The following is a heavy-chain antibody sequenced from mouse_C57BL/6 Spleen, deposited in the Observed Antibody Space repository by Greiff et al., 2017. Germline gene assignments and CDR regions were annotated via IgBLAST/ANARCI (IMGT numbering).Heavy chain of an antibody. CDR3: ARNSKPYYYAMDY. Sequence: EVKVEESGGGLVQPGGSLKLSCAASGFTFSDYGMAWVRQAPRKGPEWVAFISNLAYSIYYADTVTGRFTISRENAKNTLYLEMSSLRSEDTAMYYCARNSKPYYYAMDYWGQGTSVTVSS. V-gene: IGHV5-15*04. CDR2: ISNLAYSI. D-gene: IGHD2-5*01. CDR1: GFTFSDYG. J-gene: IGHJ4*01.